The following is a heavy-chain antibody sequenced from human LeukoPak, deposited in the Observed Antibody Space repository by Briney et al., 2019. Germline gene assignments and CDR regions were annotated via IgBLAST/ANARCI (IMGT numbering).Heavy chain of an antibody. CDR2: ISSNGGST. V-gene: IGHV3-64*01. J-gene: IGHJ5*02. D-gene: IGHD5-12*01. CDR3: ARDLTAWATAMEFDP. CDR1: GFTFSSYA. Sequence: GGSLRLSCAASGFTFSSYAMHWVRQAPGKGLEYVSAISSNGGSTYYANSVKGRFIISRDNSKNTLYLQMGSLRAEDMAVYYCARDLTAWATAMEFDPWGQGTRVTVSS.